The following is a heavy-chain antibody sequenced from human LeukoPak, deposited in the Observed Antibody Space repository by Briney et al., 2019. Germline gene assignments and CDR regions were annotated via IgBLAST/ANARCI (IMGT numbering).Heavy chain of an antibody. J-gene: IGHJ6*02. D-gene: IGHD6-19*01. Sequence: GESLKISCKGSGYSFTSYWIGWVRQMPGKGLEWMGIIYPGDSDTRYSPSFQGQVTISADKSISTAYLQWSSLKASDTAMYYCSTLPTSGCSSYYYYYGMDVWGQGTTVTVSS. CDR2: IYPGDSDT. CDR3: STLPTSGCSSYYYYYGMDV. V-gene: IGHV5-51*01. CDR1: GYSFTSYW.